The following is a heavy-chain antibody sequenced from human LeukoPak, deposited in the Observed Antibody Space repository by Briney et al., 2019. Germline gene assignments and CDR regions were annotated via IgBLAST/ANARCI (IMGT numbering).Heavy chain of an antibody. J-gene: IGHJ3*02. CDR3: AREILLWFGESANAFDI. CDR2: INSDGSST. V-gene: IGHV3-74*01. D-gene: IGHD3-10*01. Sequence: QSGGSLRLSCAASGFTFSSYWMHWVRQAPGKGLVWVSRINSDGSSTSYADSVKGRFTISRDNAKNTLYLQMNSLRAEDTAVYYCAREILLWFGESANAFDIWGQGTMVTVSS. CDR1: GFTFSSYW.